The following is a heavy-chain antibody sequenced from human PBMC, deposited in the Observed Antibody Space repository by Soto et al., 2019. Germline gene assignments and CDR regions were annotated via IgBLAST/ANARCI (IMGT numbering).Heavy chain of an antibody. D-gene: IGHD5-12*01. CDR2: ISSSSSYI. J-gene: IGHJ3*02. CDR3: ARDPGYSGYRQPGEDAFDI. CDR1: GFTFSSYS. V-gene: IGHV3-21*01. Sequence: EVQLVESGGGLVKPGGSLRLSCAASGFTFSSYSMNWVRQAPGKGLEWVSSISSSSSYIYYADSVKGRFTISRDNAKNSLYLQMNSLRAEDTAVYYCARDPGYSGYRQPGEDAFDIWGQGTMVTVSS.